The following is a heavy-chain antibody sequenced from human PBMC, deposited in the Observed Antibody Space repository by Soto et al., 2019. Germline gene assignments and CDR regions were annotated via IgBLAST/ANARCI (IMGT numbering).Heavy chain of an antibody. V-gene: IGHV4-30-4*01. CDR2: IYYSGST. J-gene: IGHJ4*02. Sequence: SETLSLSCTVSGGSISSGDYYWSWIRQPPGKGLEWIGYIYYSGSTYYNPSLKSRVTISVDTSKNQFSLKLSSVTAADTAVYYWARDRTKWELPGLDYWSQGTLVTVSS. CDR3: ARDRTKWELPGLDY. D-gene: IGHD1-26*01. CDR1: GGSISSGDYY.